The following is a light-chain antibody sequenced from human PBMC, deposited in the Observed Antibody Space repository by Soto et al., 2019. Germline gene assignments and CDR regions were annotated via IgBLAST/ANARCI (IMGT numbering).Light chain of an antibody. J-gene: IGKJ2*01. CDR1: QSISSY. Sequence: DIQMTQSPSSLSASVGDRVTITCRASQSISSYLNWYQQKPGKAPKLLIYAASSLQSGVPSRFSGSGYWTYFSLTISSLQPEDFATYYCQQSYSPTYTFGQGTKLEIK. CDR2: AAS. CDR3: QQSYSPTYT. V-gene: IGKV1-39*01.